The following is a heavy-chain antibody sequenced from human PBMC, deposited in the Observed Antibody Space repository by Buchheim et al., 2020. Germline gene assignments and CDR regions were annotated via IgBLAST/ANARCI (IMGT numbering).Heavy chain of an antibody. D-gene: IGHD2-21*02. J-gene: IGHJ6*02. Sequence: QVQLQESGPGLVKPSETLSLTCNVSGGSITGSYWSWIRLPPGKGLEWIGYVSASGDSIYNPSLESRCTMSVETSKKQFFLKLRSATAADTAIYYCARDCGGDCYGHYYGLDVWGQGTT. V-gene: IGHV4-59*12. CDR2: VSASGDS. CDR3: ARDCGGDCYGHYYGLDV. CDR1: GGSITGSY.